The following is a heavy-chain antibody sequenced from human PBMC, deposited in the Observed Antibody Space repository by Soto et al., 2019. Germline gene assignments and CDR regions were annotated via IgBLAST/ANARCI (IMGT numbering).Heavy chain of an antibody. CDR3: AKDPRVSFDP. CDR2: ISASGGST. CDR1: GFTFSTFA. V-gene: IGHV3-23*01. Sequence: GGSLRLSCAASGFTFSTFAMSWVRQAPGKGLEWVSAISASGGSTYYADSVKGRFTISRDNSNNTLYLQMNSLRVEDTAVYYCAKDPRVSFDPWGQGTLVTVSS. J-gene: IGHJ5*02.